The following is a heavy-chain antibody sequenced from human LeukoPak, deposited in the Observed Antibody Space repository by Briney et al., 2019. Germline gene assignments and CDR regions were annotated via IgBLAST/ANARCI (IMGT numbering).Heavy chain of an antibody. Sequence: SETLSLTCSVSGGSISGYYWSWVRQPPGKGLEWIGYIYTSGSTNYNPSLKSRVTILVDTSKNQFSLKLSSVTAADTAVYYCATTTTIASWFDPWGQGTQVTVSS. J-gene: IGHJ5*02. D-gene: IGHD2-21*01. V-gene: IGHV4-4*09. CDR3: ATTTTIASWFDP. CDR2: IYTSGST. CDR1: GGSISGYY.